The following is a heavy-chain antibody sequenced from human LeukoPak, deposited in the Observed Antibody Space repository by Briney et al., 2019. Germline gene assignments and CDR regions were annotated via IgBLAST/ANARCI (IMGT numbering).Heavy chain of an antibody. CDR1: GFTFSSYA. CDR3: ATLGDYGLKLDY. V-gene: IGHV3-23*01. D-gene: IGHD4-17*01. J-gene: IGHJ4*02. CDR2: NSGSGGST. Sequence: GGSLRLSCAASGFTFSSYAMSWVRQAPGMGLEWVSANSGSGGSTYYADSVKGRFTISRDNSKNTLYLQMNSLRAEDTAVYYCATLGDYGLKLDYWGQGTLVTVSS.